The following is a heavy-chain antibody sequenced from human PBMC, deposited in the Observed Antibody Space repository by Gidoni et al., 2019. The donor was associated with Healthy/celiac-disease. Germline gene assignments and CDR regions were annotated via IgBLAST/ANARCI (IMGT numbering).Heavy chain of an antibody. CDR1: GYTFTGYY. Sequence: QVQLVQSGAEVKKPGASVKGSCKASGYTFTGYYMHWVRQAPGQGLEWMGWINPNSGGTNYAQKFQGWVTMTRDTSISTAYMELSRLRSDDTAVYYCARDQRIAVAGIPHYYYYGMDVWGQGTTVTVSS. D-gene: IGHD6-19*01. CDR3: ARDQRIAVAGIPHYYYYGMDV. J-gene: IGHJ6*02. V-gene: IGHV1-2*04. CDR2: INPNSGGT.